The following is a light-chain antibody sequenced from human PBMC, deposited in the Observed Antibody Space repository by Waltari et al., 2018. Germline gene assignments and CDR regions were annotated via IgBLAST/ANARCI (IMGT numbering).Light chain of an antibody. CDR2: FAS. CDR3: HQSGDLLPLT. V-gene: IGKV6-21*01. Sequence: EVVLTQSPDFQSVTPREKVTITCRASQSIGNRLHWYQQKPDQSPKLLIKFASQSVSGVPSRFSGTGSGTDFTLTINSLESEDAATYYCHQSGDLLPLTFGGGTKVEIK. J-gene: IGKJ4*01. CDR1: QSIGNR.